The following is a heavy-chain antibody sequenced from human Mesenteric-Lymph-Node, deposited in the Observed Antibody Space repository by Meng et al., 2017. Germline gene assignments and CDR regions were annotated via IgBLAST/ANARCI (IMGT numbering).Heavy chain of an antibody. CDR1: GFTFSSYS. CDR3: TMPLRGCSGFGCYSGYYYDAMDF. D-gene: IGHD2-15*01. V-gene: IGHV3-21*01. Sequence: GESLKISCAASGFTFSSYSMNWVRQAPGKGLEWVSSISSGSDYKYYGDSVKGRFTVSRDNAKNSLYLQMNSLRAEDTAVYYCTMPLRGCSGFGCYSGYYYDAMDFWGQGTTVTVSS. CDR2: ISSGSDYK. J-gene: IGHJ6*02.